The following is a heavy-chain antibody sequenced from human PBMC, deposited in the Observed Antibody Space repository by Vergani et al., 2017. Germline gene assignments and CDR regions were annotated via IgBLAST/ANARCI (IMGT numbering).Heavy chain of an antibody. Sequence: QLLESGGGLIQPGGSLRLSCAASGFTFNSYAMTWVRQAPGKGLEWVSVINNNGCSTYYADSVKGRFTISRDNSKNTLYLQMTDLRAEDTATYYCAKVCGSTSCPYGGGAFDVWGHGTMVTVSS. J-gene: IGHJ3*01. CDR2: INNNGCST. V-gene: IGHV3-23*01. CDR3: AKVCGSTSCPYGGGAFDV. D-gene: IGHD2-2*01. CDR1: GFTFNSYA.